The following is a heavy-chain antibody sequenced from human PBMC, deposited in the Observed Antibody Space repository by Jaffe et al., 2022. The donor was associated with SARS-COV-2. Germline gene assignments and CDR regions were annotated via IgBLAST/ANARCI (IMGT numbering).Heavy chain of an antibody. D-gene: IGHD3-3*01. Sequence: QVQLHQWGAGLLKPSETLSLTCAVYGGSFSGYYWSWIRQPPGKGLEWIGEINHSGATAYNPSLMSRVTISGDTSNNQFSLNLSSLTAADTAMYYCARGVGYDLHYWGQGTLVTVSS. CDR2: INHSGAT. J-gene: IGHJ4*02. V-gene: IGHV4-34*01. CDR1: GGSFSGYY. CDR3: ARGVGYDLHY.